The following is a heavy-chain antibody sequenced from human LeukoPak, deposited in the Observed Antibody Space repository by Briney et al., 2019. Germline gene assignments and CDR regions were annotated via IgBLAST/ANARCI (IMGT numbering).Heavy chain of an antibody. D-gene: IGHD3-10*01. CDR3: ARGRGSGGKLVFDY. CDR2: IKQDGSEK. CDR1: GFTFSSYW. V-gene: IGHV3-7*01. J-gene: IGHJ4*02. Sequence: GGSLRLSCAASGFTFSSYWMSWVRQAPGKGLEWVANIKQDGSEKYYVDSVKGRFTISRDNAKNSLYLQMNSLRAEDTAVYYCARGRGSGGKLVFDYWGQGTPVTVSS.